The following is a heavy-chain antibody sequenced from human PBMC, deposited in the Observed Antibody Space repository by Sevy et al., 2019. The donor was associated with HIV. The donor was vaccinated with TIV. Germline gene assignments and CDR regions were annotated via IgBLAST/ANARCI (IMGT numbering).Heavy chain of an antibody. V-gene: IGHV3-53*01. CDR2: IWLTGAT. D-gene: IGHD3-3*01. CDR1: GVTVSSNF. J-gene: IGHJ4*02. Sequence: GGSLRLSCTVSGVTVSSNFISWVRQAPEKGLEWVSVIWLTGATYYADSVKGRFTISRDNSKNTVYLDMSSLRADDTAVYFCARGKHVSDYYGSFDYWGQGTLVTVSS. CDR3: ARGKHVSDYYGSFDY.